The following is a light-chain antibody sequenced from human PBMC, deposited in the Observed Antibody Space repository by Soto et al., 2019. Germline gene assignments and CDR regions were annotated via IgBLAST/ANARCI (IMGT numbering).Light chain of an antibody. J-gene: IGLJ1*01. CDR2: EVS. CDR3: SSYSTSGTPYV. CDR1: SSDVGDYNY. V-gene: IGLV2-14*01. Sequence: QSALTQPASVSGTPGQSITISCTGTSSDVGDYNYVSWYQQHPGKAPKFIMYEVSNRPSGVSNRFSGSKSGNTAALTISGLQAEDEADYYCSSYSTSGTPYVFGTGTKLTVL.